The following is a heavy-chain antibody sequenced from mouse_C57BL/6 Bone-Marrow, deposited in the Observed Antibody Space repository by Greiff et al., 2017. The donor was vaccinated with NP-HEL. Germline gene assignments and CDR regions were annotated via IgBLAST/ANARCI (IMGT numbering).Heavy chain of an antibody. D-gene: IGHD1-1*01. CDR3: ARDYYGSPHWYFDV. J-gene: IGHJ1*03. CDR2: IDPSDSET. CDR1: GYTFTSYW. V-gene: IGHV1-52*01. Sequence: VKLQQPGAELVRPGSSVKLSCKASGYTFTSYWLHWVKQRPIQGLEWIGNIDPSDSETHYNQKFKDKATLTVDKSSSTAYMQLSSLTSEDSAVYYCARDYYGSPHWYFDVWGTGTTVTVSS.